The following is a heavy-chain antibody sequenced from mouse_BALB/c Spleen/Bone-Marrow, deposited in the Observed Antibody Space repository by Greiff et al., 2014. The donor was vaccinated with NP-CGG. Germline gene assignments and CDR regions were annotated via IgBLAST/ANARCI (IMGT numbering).Heavy chain of an antibody. CDR1: GYTFTTYY. Sequence: GAELVKPGTSVKLSCKASGYTFTTYYMYWVKQRPGQGLEWIGEINPNNGGTNFKEKFKSKATLTVDKSSSTAYMQLRSLTSEDSAVYYCTRGRTWDFDYWGQGTTLTVSS. CDR3: TRGRTWDFDY. D-gene: IGHD4-1*01. V-gene: IGHV1S81*02. J-gene: IGHJ2*01. CDR2: INPNNGGT.